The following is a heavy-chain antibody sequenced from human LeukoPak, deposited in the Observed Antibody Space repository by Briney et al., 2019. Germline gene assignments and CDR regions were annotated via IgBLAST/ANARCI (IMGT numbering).Heavy chain of an antibody. D-gene: IGHD3-22*01. V-gene: IGHV3-66*02. CDR3: ARVVHYYDSTGLTHDAFDI. CDR1: GFTVSSNY. CDR2: IYSGGTT. Sequence: GGSPRLSCAASGFTVSSNYMSCVRQAPGKGLEWVSVIYSGGTTHYADSVKGRFTISRDNSKNRLFLQMNSLRTEDTAVYYCARVVHYYDSTGLTHDAFDIWGQGTKVTVSS. J-gene: IGHJ3*02.